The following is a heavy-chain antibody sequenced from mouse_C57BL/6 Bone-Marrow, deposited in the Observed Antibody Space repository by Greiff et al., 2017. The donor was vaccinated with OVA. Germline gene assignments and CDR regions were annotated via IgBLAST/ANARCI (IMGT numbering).Heavy chain of an antibody. CDR2: IYPGSGNT. J-gene: IGHJ4*01. CDR1: GYTFTDYY. D-gene: IGHD1-1*01. CDR3: AREPYIYYGSSSYYAMDY. Sequence: QVQLKESGAELVRPGASVKLSCKASGYTFTDYYINWVKQRPGQGLEWIARIYPGSGNTYYNEKFKGKATLTAEKSSSTAYMQLSSLTSEDSAVYFCAREPYIYYGSSSYYAMDYWGQGTSVTVSS. V-gene: IGHV1-76*01.